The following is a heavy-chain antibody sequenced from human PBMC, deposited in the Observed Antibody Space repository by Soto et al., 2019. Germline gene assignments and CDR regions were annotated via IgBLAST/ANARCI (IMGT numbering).Heavy chain of an antibody. CDR2: ISGSGGST. D-gene: IGHD3-16*01. V-gene: IGHV3-23*01. CDR1: GFTFSSYA. J-gene: IGHJ5*02. CDR3: AKDGGRSTGAIGRTSVDWFDP. Sequence: EVQLLESGGGLVQPGGSLRLSCAASGFTFSSYAMSWVRQAPGKGLEWVSAISGSGGSTYYADSVKGRFTISRDNSNNPLYLQMNSLRAEDTAVYYCAKDGGRSTGAIGRTSVDWFDPWGQGTLVTVSS.